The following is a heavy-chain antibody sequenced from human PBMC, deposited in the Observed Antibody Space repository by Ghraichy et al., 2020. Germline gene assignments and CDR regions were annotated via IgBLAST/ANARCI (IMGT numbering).Heavy chain of an antibody. D-gene: IGHD3-9*01. CDR2: IRYDGSNK. CDR1: GFTFSSYG. V-gene: IGHV3-30*02. CDR3: AKERPGYPDQIDY. Sequence: GGSLRLSCAASGFTFSSYGMHWVRQAPGKGLEWVAFIRYDGSNKYYADSVKGRFTISRDNSKNTLYLQMNSLRAEDTAVYYCAKERPGYPDQIDYWGQGTLVTVSS. J-gene: IGHJ4*02.